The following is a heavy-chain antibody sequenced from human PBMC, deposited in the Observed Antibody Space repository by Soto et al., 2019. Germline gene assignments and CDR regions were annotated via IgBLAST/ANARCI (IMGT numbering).Heavy chain of an antibody. J-gene: IGHJ3*02. CDR2: ISGSGGST. V-gene: IGHV3-23*01. D-gene: IGHD3-10*01. CDR3: AKARLRTISAEDAFDI. Sequence: GGSLRLSCAASGFTFSSYAMSWVRQAPGKGLEWVSAISGSGGSTYYADSVKGRFTISRDNSKNTLYLQMNSLRAEDTAVYYCAKARLRTISAEDAFDIWGQGTMVTVSS. CDR1: GFTFSSYA.